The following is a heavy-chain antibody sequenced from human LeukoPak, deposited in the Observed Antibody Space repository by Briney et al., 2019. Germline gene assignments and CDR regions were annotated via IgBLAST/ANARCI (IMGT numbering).Heavy chain of an antibody. CDR2: IYYSGST. Sequence: SETLSLSCTVSGGSISCYYWSWIRQPPGKGLEWIGYIYYSGSTNYNPSLKSRVTISVDTSKNQFSLKLSSVTAADTAVYYCARRRAAAGYFDYWGQGTLVTVSS. J-gene: IGHJ4*02. CDR1: GGSISCYY. V-gene: IGHV4-59*08. D-gene: IGHD6-13*01. CDR3: ARRRAAAGYFDY.